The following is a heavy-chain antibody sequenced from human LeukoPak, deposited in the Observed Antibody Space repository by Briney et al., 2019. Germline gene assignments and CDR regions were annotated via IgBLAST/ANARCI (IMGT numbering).Heavy chain of an antibody. CDR1: GFTFSSYG. D-gene: IGHD3-10*01. Sequence: QPGGSLRLSCAASGFTFSSYGMHWVRQAPGKGLEWVAVISYDGSNKYYADSVKGRFTISRDNSKNTLYLQMNSLRAEDTAVYYCAKDMYGSLWFGEFPGGAFDIWGQGTMVTVSS. J-gene: IGHJ3*02. V-gene: IGHV3-30*18. CDR3: AKDMYGSLWFGEFPGGAFDI. CDR2: ISYDGSNK.